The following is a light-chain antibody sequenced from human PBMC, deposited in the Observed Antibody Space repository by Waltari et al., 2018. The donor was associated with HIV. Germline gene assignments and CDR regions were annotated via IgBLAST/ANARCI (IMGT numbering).Light chain of an antibody. CDR1: SSAVGGYNY. J-gene: IGLJ1*01. CDR2: DVS. Sequence: QSALTQPAYVSGSPGQSITISCTGTSSAVGGYNYVSWYQQHPGKAPKLIIYDVSNRPSGVSNRFSCSKSGNTASLTISGLQAEDEADYYCSSYTSTYVFGTGTKVTVL. CDR3: SSYTSTYV. V-gene: IGLV2-14*01.